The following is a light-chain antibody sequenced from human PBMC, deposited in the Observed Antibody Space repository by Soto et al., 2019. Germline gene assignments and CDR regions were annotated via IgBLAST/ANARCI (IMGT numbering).Light chain of an antibody. CDR2: DAS. J-gene: IGKJ4*01. CDR3: QPGSNWRGI. Sequence: EIVLTQSPVTLSLSPGERATLSCRASQSISKYLAWYQQKPGQAPRLLIYDASNRASGIPARFSGSGSGTDFTLTISGLEPEYFVVYSGQPGSNWRGIFGGGPKVDIK. V-gene: IGKV3-11*01. CDR1: QSISKY.